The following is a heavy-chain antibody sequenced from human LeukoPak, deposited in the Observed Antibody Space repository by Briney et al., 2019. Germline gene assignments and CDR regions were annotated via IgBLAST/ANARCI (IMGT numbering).Heavy chain of an antibody. CDR1: GFTFTNAW. CDR3: TIDNWRGLDAFDI. Sequence: KPGGSLILSCAASGFTFTNAWMSWVRQAPGKGLEWVGRFKTKTDGGTTYYAAPVKGRFTISRDASKNTLYLQMDSLKTEDTAMYYCTIDNWRGLDAFDIWGQGTMVTVSS. D-gene: IGHD3-3*01. V-gene: IGHV3-15*01. CDR2: FKTKTDGGTT. J-gene: IGHJ3*02.